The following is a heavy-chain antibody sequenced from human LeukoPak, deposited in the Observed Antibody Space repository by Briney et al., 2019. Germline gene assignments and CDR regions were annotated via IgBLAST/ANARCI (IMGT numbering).Heavy chain of an antibody. CDR1: GYTFTIYD. Sequence: ASVKVSCKASGYTFTIYDINWVRQATGQGLEWMGWMNPNSGNTGYAQKFQGRVTMTRNTSISTAYMELSSLRSEDTAVYYCARGVRDHCSGGSCYSVYWGQGTLVTVSS. CDR3: ARGVRDHCSGGSCYSVY. V-gene: IGHV1-8*01. CDR2: MNPNSGNT. J-gene: IGHJ4*02. D-gene: IGHD2-15*01.